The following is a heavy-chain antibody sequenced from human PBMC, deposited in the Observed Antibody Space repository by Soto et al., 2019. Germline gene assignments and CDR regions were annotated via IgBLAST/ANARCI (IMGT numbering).Heavy chain of an antibody. J-gene: IGHJ5*02. CDR1: GGSISSSDYY. CDR2: IYYSGKT. D-gene: IGHD3-10*01. V-gene: IGHV4-39*01. Sequence: KPSETLSLTCTVSGGSISSSDYYWGWIRQPPGKGLEWIGSIYYSGKTLYNPSLQSRVTISVDTSKNQFTLNLRSLTAADTAVYYCVRSYGLGSPKWFDPWGQGTLVTVSS. CDR3: VRSYGLGSPKWFDP.